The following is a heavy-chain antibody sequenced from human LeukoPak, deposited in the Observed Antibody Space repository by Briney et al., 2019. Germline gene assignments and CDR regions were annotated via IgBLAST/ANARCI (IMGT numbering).Heavy chain of an antibody. D-gene: IGHD2-2*01. V-gene: IGHV3-43*02. J-gene: IGHJ6*03. Sequence: GGSLRLSCAASGFTFDDNAMHWVRQAPGKGLEWVSLISGDGGSTYYADSVKGRFTISRDNSKNSLYLQMNSLRTEDTALYYCAKIPAAGYYYYYMDVWGKGTTVTVSS. CDR2: ISGDGGST. CDR3: AKIPAAGYYYYYMDV. CDR1: GFTFDDNA.